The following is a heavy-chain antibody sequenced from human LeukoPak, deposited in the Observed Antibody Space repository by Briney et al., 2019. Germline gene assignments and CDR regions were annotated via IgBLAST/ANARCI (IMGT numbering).Heavy chain of an antibody. CDR3: ARGRLPAAFDP. CDR1: GGSFSGYY. Sequence: PSETLSLTCAVYGGSFSGYYWSWIRQPPGKGLEWIGEINHSGSTSYNPSLKSRVTISVDTSKNQFSLKLSSVTAADTAVYYCARGRLPAAFDPWGQGTLVTVSS. D-gene: IGHD2-2*01. CDR2: INHSGST. V-gene: IGHV4-34*01. J-gene: IGHJ5*02.